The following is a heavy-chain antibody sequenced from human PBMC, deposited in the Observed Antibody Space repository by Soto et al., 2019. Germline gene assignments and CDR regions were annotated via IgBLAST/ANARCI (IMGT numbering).Heavy chain of an antibody. CDR1: GEMLNNYG. V-gene: IGHV1-69*10. CDR2: IIPVVERA. D-gene: IGHD5-12*01. CDR3: ASSRGSRSFYCYGLDV. J-gene: IGHJ6*02. Sequence: ASVKVSCKGSGEMLNNYGISWVRQEPGQGVEWMGGIIPVVERAKYTQKFEGRVTITAEKSKTTAYMELSSLTSEDTAVYYCASSRGSRSFYCYGLDVWGQGTTVTVS.